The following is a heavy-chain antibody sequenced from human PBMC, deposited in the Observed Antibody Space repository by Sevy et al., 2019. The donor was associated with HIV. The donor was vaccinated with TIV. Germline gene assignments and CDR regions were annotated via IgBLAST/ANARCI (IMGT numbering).Heavy chain of an antibody. J-gene: IGHJ6*03. CDR1: GFTFSSYW. D-gene: IGHD2-2*01. Sequence: GGSLRLSCAASGFTFSSYWMSWVRQAPGKGLEWVANIKQDGSEKYYVDSVKGRFTISRDNAKNSLYLQMNSLRAEDTAVYYCARDRQFSSSPSSRARTIYYYYYGRLGQRDHGHRLL. CDR3: ARDRQFSSSPSSRARTIYYYYYGR. CDR2: IKQDGSEK. V-gene: IGHV3-7*03.